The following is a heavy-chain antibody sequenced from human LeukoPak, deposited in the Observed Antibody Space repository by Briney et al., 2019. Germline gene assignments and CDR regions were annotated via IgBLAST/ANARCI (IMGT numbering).Heavy chain of an antibody. CDR2: IIPTFGTA. CDR1: GGTFSSYA. J-gene: IGHJ1*01. Sequence: SVKVSCKASGGTFSSYAISWVRQAPGQGLEWMGGIIPTFGTANYAQKFQGRVTITTDESTSTAYMELSSLRSEDTAVYYCAKGGYGGNSLGYFQHWGQGTLVTVSS. CDR3: AKGGYGGNSLGYFQH. V-gene: IGHV1-69*05. D-gene: IGHD4-23*01.